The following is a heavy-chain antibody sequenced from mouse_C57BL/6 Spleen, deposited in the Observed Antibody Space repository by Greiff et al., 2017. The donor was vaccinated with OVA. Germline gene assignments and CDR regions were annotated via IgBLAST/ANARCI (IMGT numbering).Heavy chain of an antibody. CDR3: ARVEFITTVVGYFDY. V-gene: IGHV1-9*01. CDR2: ILPGSGST. CDR1: GYTFTGYW. D-gene: IGHD1-1*01. J-gene: IGHJ2*01. Sequence: QVQLKQSGAELMKPGASVKLSCKATGYTFTGYWIEWVKQRPGHGLEWIGEILPGSGSTNYNEKFKGKATFTADTSSNTAYMQLSSLTTEDSAIYYCARVEFITTVVGYFDYWGQGTTLTVSS.